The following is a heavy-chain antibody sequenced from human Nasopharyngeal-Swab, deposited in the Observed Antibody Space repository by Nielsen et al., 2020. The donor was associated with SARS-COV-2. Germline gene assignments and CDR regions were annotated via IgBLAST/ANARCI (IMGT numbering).Heavy chain of an antibody. CDR3: ARGSYGYWHWFDP. CDR2: INPNSGGT. J-gene: IGHJ5*02. V-gene: IGHV1-2*02. D-gene: IGHD5-18*01. CDR1: GYTFTCYY. Sequence: ASVKVSCKASGYTFTCYYMHWVRQAPGQGLEWMGWINPNSGGTNYAQKFQGRVTMTRDTSISTAYMELSRLRSDDTAVYYCARGSYGYWHWFDPWGQGTLVTVSS.